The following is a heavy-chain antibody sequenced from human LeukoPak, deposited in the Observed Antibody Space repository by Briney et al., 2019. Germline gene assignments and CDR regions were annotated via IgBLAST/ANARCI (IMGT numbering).Heavy chain of an antibody. Sequence: PGGSLRLSCTASGFSFSSYAMSWVRQAPGKGLEWVSTIGVGGGSTYYADSVKGRFTISRGNSRNTLYLQMNSLRAEDTAVYYCARLTRTVAEDYWGQGTLVTASS. J-gene: IGHJ4*02. CDR1: GFSFSSYA. D-gene: IGHD4-11*01. CDR3: ARLTRTVAEDY. V-gene: IGHV3-23*01. CDR2: IGVGGGST.